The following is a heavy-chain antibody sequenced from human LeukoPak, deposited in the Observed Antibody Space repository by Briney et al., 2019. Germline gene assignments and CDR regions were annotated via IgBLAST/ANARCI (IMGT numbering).Heavy chain of an antibody. CDR3: AKDGDVEQWPVRAFDY. CDR2: IRYDGSYK. CDR1: GFTFSSYG. D-gene: IGHD6-19*01. Sequence: GGSLRLSCAASGFTFSSYGMHWVRQAPGKGLEWVAFIRYDGSYKYYADSVKGRFTISRDNSKNTLYLQMNSLRPEDTAVYYCAKDGDVEQWPVRAFDYWGQGTLVTVSS. J-gene: IGHJ4*02. V-gene: IGHV3-30*02.